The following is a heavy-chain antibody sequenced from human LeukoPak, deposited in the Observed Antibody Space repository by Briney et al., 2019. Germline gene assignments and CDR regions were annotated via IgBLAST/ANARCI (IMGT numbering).Heavy chain of an antibody. CDR1: GGSFSGYY. CDR3: ARGLGLRYFDWSKNWFDP. J-gene: IGHJ5*02. V-gene: IGHV4-34*01. CDR2: INHSEST. D-gene: IGHD3-9*01. Sequence: SETLSLTCAVYGGSFSGYYWSWIRQPPGKGLEWIGEINHSESTNYNPSLKSRVTISVDTSKNQFSLKLSSVTAADTAVYYCARGLGLRYFDWSKNWFDPWGQGTLVTVSS.